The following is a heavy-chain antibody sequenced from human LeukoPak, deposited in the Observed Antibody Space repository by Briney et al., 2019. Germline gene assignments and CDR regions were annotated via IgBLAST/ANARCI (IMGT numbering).Heavy chain of an antibody. J-gene: IGHJ6*02. CDR1: GGSISSGGYY. V-gene: IGHV4-31*03. Sequence: SQTLSLTCTVSGGSISSGGYYWSWIRQHPGKGLEWIGYIYYSGSTYYNPSLKSRVTISVDTSKNQFSLKLSSVTAADTAVYYCARSGYRRPTKYGMDVWGQGTTVTVSS. D-gene: IGHD5-18*01. CDR2: IYYSGST. CDR3: ARSGYRRPTKYGMDV.